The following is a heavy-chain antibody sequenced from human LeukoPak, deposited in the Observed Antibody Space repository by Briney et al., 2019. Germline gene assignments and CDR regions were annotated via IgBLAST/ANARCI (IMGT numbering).Heavy chain of an antibody. D-gene: IGHD3-10*01. CDR3: ATRESLLWFGELSRYYYMDV. CDR2: INYSGAT. J-gene: IGHJ6*03. Sequence: SETLSLTCAVYGGSFCGYYWSWIRQRPGKGREWIGEINYSGATNYNPYLKSRVTISVDTTKTQYSLKLSSVTAADTAVYYCATRESLLWFGELSRYYYMDVWGKGTTVTVSS. V-gene: IGHV4-34*01. CDR1: GGSFCGYY.